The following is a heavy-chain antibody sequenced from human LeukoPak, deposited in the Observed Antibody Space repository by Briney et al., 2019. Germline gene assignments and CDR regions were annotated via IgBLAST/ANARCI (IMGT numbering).Heavy chain of an antibody. CDR3: TKEFCGSRAACAGGPYYDF. CDR1: GFTFSKDD. V-gene: IGHV3-13*01. D-gene: IGHD2-15*01. Sequence: GGSLRLSCAASGFTFSKDDFHWVRQAPGKGLEWVAAIGVTGDTYYADSVKGRFTISREDAANSLYLQMRSLGAGDTPLDYCTKEFCGSRAACAGGPYYDFWGRGALVTVSS. CDR2: IGVTGDT. J-gene: IGHJ2*01.